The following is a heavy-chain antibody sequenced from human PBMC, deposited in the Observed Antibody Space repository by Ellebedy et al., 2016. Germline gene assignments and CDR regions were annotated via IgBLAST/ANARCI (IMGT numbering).Heavy chain of an antibody. D-gene: IGHD3-3*01. CDR3: ARETDFWSDSSYFDY. CDR2: IYYSGTT. Sequence: LRLXXSVSGGSINSGDYYWSWIRQPPGQGLEWLDYIYYSGTTYYNTSLKSRITISVDTSKNQFSLRLSSVTAADTAVYFCARETDFWSDSSYFDYWGQGILVTISS. J-gene: IGHJ4*02. V-gene: IGHV4-30-4*01. CDR1: GGSINSGDYY.